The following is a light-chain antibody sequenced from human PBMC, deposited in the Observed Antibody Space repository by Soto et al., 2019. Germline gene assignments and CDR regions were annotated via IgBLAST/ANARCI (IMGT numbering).Light chain of an antibody. CDR1: QSISSW. CDR2: KAS. V-gene: IGKV1-5*03. Sequence: DIQMTQSPSTLSASVGDRVTISCRASQSISSWLAWYQQKPGKAPKLLIYKASSLESGVPSRFSCSGSGTDFTLTISSLQPDDFATYYCQQYNSYPVTFGQGTKVEIK. CDR3: QQYNSYPVT. J-gene: IGKJ1*01.